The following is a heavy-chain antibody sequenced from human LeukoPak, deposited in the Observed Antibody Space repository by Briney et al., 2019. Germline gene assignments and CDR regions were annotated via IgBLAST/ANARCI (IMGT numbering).Heavy chain of an antibody. V-gene: IGHV3-30*01. Sequence: GRSLRLSCAASEFTFSSYAMHWVRQAPGKGLQWVALISYDGGNKYYADSVKGRFTISRDNSKNTLYLLMNSLRTEDTAVYYCARDPLYYGSGSFDYWGQGTLVTVSS. J-gene: IGHJ4*02. CDR1: EFTFSSYA. CDR3: ARDPLYYGSGSFDY. CDR2: ISYDGGNK. D-gene: IGHD3-10*01.